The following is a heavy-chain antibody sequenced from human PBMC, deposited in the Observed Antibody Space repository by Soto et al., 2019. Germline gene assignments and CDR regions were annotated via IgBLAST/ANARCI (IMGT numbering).Heavy chain of an antibody. CDR2: IYSGGST. V-gene: IGHV3-53*01. Sequence: PGGSLRLTCAVSGFTVSSNYMSWVHQPPGEGPAWDYDIYSGGSTYYADSVKDRFTITRDNFKNTLYLQMNSLRAEDTAVYYCAKERDGHNPNWFDLWGQGTLVTVSS. J-gene: IGHJ5*02. CDR1: GFTVSSNY. D-gene: IGHD2-8*01. CDR3: AKERDGHNPNWFDL.